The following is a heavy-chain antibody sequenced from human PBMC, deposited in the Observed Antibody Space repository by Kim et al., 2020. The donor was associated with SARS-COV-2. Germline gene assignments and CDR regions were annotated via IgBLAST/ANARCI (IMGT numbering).Heavy chain of an antibody. CDR1: GGSISSSSYY. J-gene: IGHJ4*02. V-gene: IGHV4-39*01. Sequence: SETLSLTCTVSGGSISSSSYYWGWIRQPPGKGLEWIGTIYYSGTTYYNPSLKSRVTISVDTSESQFSLKLSSVTAADTAVYYCARHQKDHWGVGGLDYWGQGTLVTVSS. D-gene: IGHD7-27*01. CDR3: ARHQKDHWGVGGLDY. CDR2: IYYSGTT.